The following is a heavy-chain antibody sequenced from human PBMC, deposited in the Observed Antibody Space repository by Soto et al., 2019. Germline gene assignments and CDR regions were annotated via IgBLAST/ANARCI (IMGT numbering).Heavy chain of an antibody. CDR3: AHRSTYCISTSCYAQDYYGMDV. J-gene: IGHJ6*02. CDR1: GFSLSTSGVG. CDR2: IYWDDDK. D-gene: IGHD2-2*01. Sequence: SGPTLVNPTQTLTLTCTFSGFSLSTSGVGVGWIRQPPGKALEWLALIYWDDDKRYSPSLKSRLTITKDTSKNQVVLTMTNMDPVDTATFYCAHRSTYCISTSCYAQDYYGMDVWGQGTTVALSS. V-gene: IGHV2-5*02.